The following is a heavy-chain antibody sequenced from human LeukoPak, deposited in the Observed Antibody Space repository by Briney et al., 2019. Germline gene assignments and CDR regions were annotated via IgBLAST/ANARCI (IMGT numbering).Heavy chain of an antibody. D-gene: IGHD5/OR15-5a*01. CDR3: ARVYELREEDYYYYYMDV. J-gene: IGHJ6*03. V-gene: IGHV3-20*04. CDR2: INWNGGST. Sequence: PGGSLRLSCAVSGFPFSTYGMSWVRQAPGKGLEWVSGINWNGGSTGYADSVKGRFTISRDNAKNSLYLQMNSLRAEDTALYYCARVYELREEDYYYYYMDVWGKGTTVTVSS. CDR1: GFPFSTYG.